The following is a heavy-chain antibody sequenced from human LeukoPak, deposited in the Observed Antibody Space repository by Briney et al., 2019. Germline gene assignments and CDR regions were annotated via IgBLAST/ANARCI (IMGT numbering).Heavy chain of an antibody. CDR2: IYQSGST. CDR3: ARSVSGSYGAFDI. Sequence: PSETLSLTCAVSGGSLGYSNWWSWVRQPPGKGLEWIGEIYQSGSTNYNPSLKSRVAISVDKSKNQFSLRLTSVTAADTAVYFCARSVSGSYGAFDIWGQGTMVTVSS. CDR1: GGSLGYSNW. V-gene: IGHV4-4*02. J-gene: IGHJ3*02. D-gene: IGHD1-26*01.